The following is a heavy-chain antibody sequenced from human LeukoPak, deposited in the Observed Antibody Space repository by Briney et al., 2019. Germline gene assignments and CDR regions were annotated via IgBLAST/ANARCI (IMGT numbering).Heavy chain of an antibody. V-gene: IGHV1-8*02. CDR3: ARGRITMVRGVSRYYYYYMDV. CDR1: GYTFTSYA. J-gene: IGHJ6*03. CDR2: MNPNSGNT. D-gene: IGHD3-10*01. Sequence: ASVKVSCKASGYTFTSYAMNWVRQATGQGLEWMGWMNPNSGNTGYAQKFQGRVTMTRNTSISTAYMELSSLRSEDTAVYYCARGRITMVRGVSRYYYYYMDVWGKGTTVTISS.